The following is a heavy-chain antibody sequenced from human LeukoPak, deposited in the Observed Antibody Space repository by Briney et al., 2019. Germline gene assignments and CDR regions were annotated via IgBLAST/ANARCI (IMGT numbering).Heavy chain of an antibody. CDR2: IYPGDSDT. D-gene: IGHD3-22*01. CDR3: ARNYYDSSGYYYVWLGRFDC. J-gene: IGHJ4*02. CDR1: GYSFTNYW. V-gene: IGHV5-51*01. Sequence: GESLKISFRGSGYSFTNYWTGWVRQMPGKGLEWMGIIYPGDSDTRYSPSFQGKVTISADKSISIAYLQWSSLKASDTAMYYCARNYYDSSGYYYVWLGRFDCWSERTLVTVSS.